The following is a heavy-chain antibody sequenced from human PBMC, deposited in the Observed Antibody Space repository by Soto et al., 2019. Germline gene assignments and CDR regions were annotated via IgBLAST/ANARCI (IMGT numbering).Heavy chain of an antibody. D-gene: IGHD3-3*01. Sequence: GGSLRLSCAASGFTFSSYGMHWVRQAPGKGLEWVAVISYDGSNKYYADSVKGRFTISRDNSKNTLYLQMNSLRAEDTAVYYCAKDRVVIPGTPDYWGQGTLVTVSS. J-gene: IGHJ4*02. V-gene: IGHV3-30*18. CDR1: GFTFSSYG. CDR2: ISYDGSNK. CDR3: AKDRVVIPGTPDY.